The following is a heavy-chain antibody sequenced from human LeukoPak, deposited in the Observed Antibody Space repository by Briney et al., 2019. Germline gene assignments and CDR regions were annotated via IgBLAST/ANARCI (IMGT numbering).Heavy chain of an antibody. J-gene: IGHJ4*02. CDR3: ARASDYGGNSGFDY. D-gene: IGHD4-23*01. CDR1: GFTFSSYE. Sequence: GGSLRLSCAASGFTFSSYEMNWVRQAPGKGLEWVSYISSSGSTIYYADSVKGRFTISRDNSKNTLYLQMNSLRAEDTAVYYCARASDYGGNSGFDYWGQGTLVTVSS. CDR2: ISSSGSTI. V-gene: IGHV3-48*03.